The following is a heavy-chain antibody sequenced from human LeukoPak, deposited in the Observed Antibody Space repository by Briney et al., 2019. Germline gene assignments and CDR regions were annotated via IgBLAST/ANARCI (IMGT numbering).Heavy chain of an antibody. CDR3: ARGYSSSGIFDY. CDR2: IIPIFGTA. Sequence: SVKVSCKASVGTFSSYAISWVRQAPGQGLEWMGGIIPIFGTANHAQKLQGRVTITADESTSTAYVELSSLRSEDTAVYYCARGYSSSGIFDYWGKGTLVTVSS. D-gene: IGHD6-13*01. CDR1: VGTFSSYA. V-gene: IGHV1-69*13. J-gene: IGHJ4*02.